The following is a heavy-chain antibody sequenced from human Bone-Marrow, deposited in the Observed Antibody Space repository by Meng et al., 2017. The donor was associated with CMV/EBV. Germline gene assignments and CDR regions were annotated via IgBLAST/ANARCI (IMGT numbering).Heavy chain of an antibody. V-gene: IGHV3-53*01. CDR3: ARDSRFGVDTYYDYYGIDV. CDR2: IYSGGST. D-gene: IGHD3-3*01. J-gene: IGHJ6*02. Sequence: GGSLRLSCAASGFTVSSNYMSWVRQAPGKGLDWVSVIYSGGSTYYADSVKGRFTISRDNSKNTLYLQMNSLRAEDTAVYYCARDSRFGVDTYYDYYGIDVWGQGTTVTVSS. CDR1: GFTVSSNY.